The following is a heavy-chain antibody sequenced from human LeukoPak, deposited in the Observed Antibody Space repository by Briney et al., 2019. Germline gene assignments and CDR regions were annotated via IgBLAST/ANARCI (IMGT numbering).Heavy chain of an antibody. J-gene: IGHJ4*02. V-gene: IGHV1-8*03. CDR2: MNPNSGNT. Sequence: ASVKVSCKASGYTFTSYDINWVRQATGQGLEWMGWMNPNSGNTGYAQKFQGRVTITRNTSISTAYMELSSLRSEDTAVYYCARGSEFWSGYYSPGYWGQGTLVTVSS. D-gene: IGHD3-3*01. CDR3: ARGSEFWSGYYSPGY. CDR1: GYTFTSYD.